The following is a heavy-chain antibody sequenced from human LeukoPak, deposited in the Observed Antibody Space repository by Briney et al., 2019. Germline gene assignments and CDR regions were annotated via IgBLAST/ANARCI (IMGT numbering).Heavy chain of an antibody. J-gene: IGHJ4*02. CDR2: IYYSGST. Sequence: SETLSLTCTVSGGSIRSSSYYWGWIRQPPGKGLEWIGSIYYSGSTYYNPSLKSRVTISVDTSKNQFSLKLSSVTAANTAVYYCASLRERSYYARGFDYWGQGTLVTVSS. CDR3: ASLRERSYYARGFDY. D-gene: IGHD1-26*01. CDR1: GGSIRSSSYY. V-gene: IGHV4-39*01.